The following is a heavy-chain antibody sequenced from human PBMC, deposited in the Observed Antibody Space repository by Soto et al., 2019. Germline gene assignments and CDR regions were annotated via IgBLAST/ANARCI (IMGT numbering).Heavy chain of an antibody. CDR3: AKQLKAYGSGSYLYAFDI. CDR2: IKQDGSEK. Sequence: PGGSLRLSCAASGFTFSTYWMSWVRQAPGKGLEWVANIKQDGSEKYYADSVEGRFTISRDNAKNSLYLQMNSLRVEDTAVYYYAKQLKAYGSGSYLYAFDIWGQGTIVTVSS. J-gene: IGHJ3*02. D-gene: IGHD3-10*01. V-gene: IGHV3-7*01. CDR1: GFTFSTYW.